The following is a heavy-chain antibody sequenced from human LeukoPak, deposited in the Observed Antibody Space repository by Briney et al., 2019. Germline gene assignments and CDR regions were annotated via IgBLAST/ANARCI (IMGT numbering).Heavy chain of an antibody. V-gene: IGHV4-4*09. CDR3: ARDTSIGGRDFARWLDP. CDR2: IYTSTGST. D-gene: IGHD6-6*01. J-gene: IGHJ5*02. Sequence: SETLSLTCSVSGDSITGFYWSWIRQPPGRGLEWIGYIYTSTGSTNYSPSLKSRLSTSIDTSRNQFSLKLTSVTAADTAVYYCARDTSIGGRDFARWLDPWGQGTLVTASS. CDR1: GDSITGFY.